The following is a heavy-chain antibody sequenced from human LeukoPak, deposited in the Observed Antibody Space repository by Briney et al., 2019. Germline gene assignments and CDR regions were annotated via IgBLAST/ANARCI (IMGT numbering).Heavy chain of an antibody. CDR1: GFPFSSYW. Sequence: GGSLRLSCVASGFPFSSYWMTWVRQAPEKGLEWVANIKQDGSKKSYVDSVKGRFTISRDNAKNSLYLQMNSLRAEDTAVYYCTRVGYIDEGIDYWGQGTLVTVSS. CDR3: TRVGYIDEGIDY. D-gene: IGHD5-24*01. J-gene: IGHJ4*02. V-gene: IGHV3-7*04. CDR2: IKQDGSKK.